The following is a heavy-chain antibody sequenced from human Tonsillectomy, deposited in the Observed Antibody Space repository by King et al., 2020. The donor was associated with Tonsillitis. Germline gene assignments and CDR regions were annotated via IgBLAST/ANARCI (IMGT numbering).Heavy chain of an antibody. CDR2: IYYSGST. D-gene: IGHD2-15*01. CDR1: GGSISSSSYY. CDR3: ASWLNSGGRFDY. V-gene: IGHV4-39*01. Sequence: QLQESGPGLVKPSETLPLTCTVSGGSISSSSYYWGWIRQPPGKGLEWIGSIYYSGSTYYNPSLKSRVTISVDTSKNQFSLKLSSVTAADTAVYYCASWLNSGGRFDYWGQGTLVTVSS. J-gene: IGHJ4*02.